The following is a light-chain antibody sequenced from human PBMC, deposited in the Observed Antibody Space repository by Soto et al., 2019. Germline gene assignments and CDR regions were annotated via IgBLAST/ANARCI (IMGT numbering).Light chain of an antibody. CDR3: QQYNSLWT. Sequence: DIQMTQSPSTRSASFGNRVTTFCRASKRIITWLAWYQQKPGKAPKLLIYDASVLQTGVPARFSGSGSGTEFSLTISSLQPDDFATYYCQQYNSLWTFGQGTKVEIK. V-gene: IGKV1-5*02. J-gene: IGKJ1*01. CDR2: DAS. CDR1: KRIITW.